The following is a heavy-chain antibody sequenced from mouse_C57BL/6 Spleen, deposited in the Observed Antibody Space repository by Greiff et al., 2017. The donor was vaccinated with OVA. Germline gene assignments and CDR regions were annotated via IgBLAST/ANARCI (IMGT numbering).Heavy chain of an antibody. CDR3: TKEGDYDVYFDY. J-gene: IGHJ2*01. CDR1: GYTFTSYW. D-gene: IGHD2-4*01. CDR2: IYPGNSDT. Sequence: EVQLQQSGTVLARPGASVKMSCKTSGYTFTSYWMHWVKQRPGQGLEWIGAIYPGNSDTSYNQKFKGKAKLTAVTSASTAYMELSSLTNEDSAVYYCTKEGDYDVYFDYWGQGTTLTVSA. V-gene: IGHV1-5*01.